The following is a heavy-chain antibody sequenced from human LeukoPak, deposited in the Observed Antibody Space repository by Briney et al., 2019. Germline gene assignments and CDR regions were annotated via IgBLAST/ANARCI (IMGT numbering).Heavy chain of an antibody. J-gene: IGHJ4*02. CDR1: GGSISSYY. V-gene: IGHV4-59*01. Sequence: PSETLSLTCTVSGGSISSYYWSWIRQPPGKGLQWIGYIYYSGSTNYNPSLKSRVTMSVDTSKNQFSLKLSSVTAADTAVYYCARGRSYFDYWGQGTLVTASS. CDR2: IYYSGST. CDR3: ARGRSYFDY.